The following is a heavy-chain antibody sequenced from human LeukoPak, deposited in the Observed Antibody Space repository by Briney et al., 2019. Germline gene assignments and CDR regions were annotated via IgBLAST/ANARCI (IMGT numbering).Heavy chain of an antibody. CDR1: GYTFTSYG. V-gene: IGHV1-18*01. D-gene: IGHD6-19*01. J-gene: IGHJ4*02. CDR2: ISAYNGNT. Sequence: ASVKVSCKASGYTFTSYGISWVRQAPGQGLEWMGWISAYNGNTNYAQKLQGRVTMTADTSTSTAYMELRSLRSDDTAVYYCARVRRFSSGWYYYFDYWGQGTLVTVSS. CDR3: ARVRRFSSGWYYYFDY.